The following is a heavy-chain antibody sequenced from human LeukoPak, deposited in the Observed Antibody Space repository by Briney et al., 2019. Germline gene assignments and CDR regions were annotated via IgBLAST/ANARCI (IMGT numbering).Heavy chain of an antibody. CDR2: ITSSSSYR. CDR1: GFTFSDYY. CDR3: ARAQYYLDS. V-gene: IGHV3-11*06. Sequence: PGGSLRLSCAASGFTFSDYYMSWIRQAPGKGLEWVSYITSSSSYRNYADSVRGRFTIPRDNAKNALYLQMNSLRAEDTAVYYCARAQYYLDSWGQGTLVTVSS. J-gene: IGHJ4*02.